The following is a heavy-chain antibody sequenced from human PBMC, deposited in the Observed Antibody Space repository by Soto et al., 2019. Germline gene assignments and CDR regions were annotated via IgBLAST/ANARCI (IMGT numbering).Heavy chain of an antibody. CDR1: GYTFTSYG. CDR3: ARDGEYYYGSGSYYNGFRHDY. D-gene: IGHD3-10*01. J-gene: IGHJ4*02. V-gene: IGHV1-18*01. Sequence: ASVKVSCKASGYTFTSYGISWVRQAPGQGLEWMGWISAYNGNTNYAQKLQGRVTMTTDTSTSTAYMELRSLRSDDTAVYYCARDGEYYYGSGSYYNGFRHDYWGQGTLVTVSS. CDR2: ISAYNGNT.